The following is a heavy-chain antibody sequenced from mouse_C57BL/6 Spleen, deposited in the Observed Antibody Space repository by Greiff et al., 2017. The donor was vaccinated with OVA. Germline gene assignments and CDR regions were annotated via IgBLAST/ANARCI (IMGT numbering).Heavy chain of an antibody. CDR2: LSYDGSN. V-gene: IGHV3-6*01. Sequence: EVQLQESGPGLVKPSQSLSLTCSVTGYSITSGYYWNWIRQFPGNKLEWMGYLSYDGSNNYNPSLKNRISITRDTSKNQFFLKLNSVTTEDTATYYCARDGDYDGKMDYWGQGTSVTVSS. D-gene: IGHD1-1*01. CDR3: ARDGDYDGKMDY. J-gene: IGHJ4*01. CDR1: GYSITSGYY.